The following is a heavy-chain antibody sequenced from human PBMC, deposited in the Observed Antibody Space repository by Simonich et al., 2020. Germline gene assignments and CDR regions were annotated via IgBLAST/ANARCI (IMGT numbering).Heavy chain of an antibody. CDR1: GYTFTSYG. CDR2: VNASNGNT. Sequence: QVQLVQSGAEVKKPGASVKVSCKASGYTFTSYGISWVRQAPGQGLEWMGGVNASNGNTNYDRKLQGRVTMTTDTSTSTAYMELRSLRSDVTAVYYCARSTTGTTAFDIWGQGTMVTVSS. CDR3: ARSTTGTTAFDI. D-gene: IGHD1-1*01. J-gene: IGHJ3*02. V-gene: IGHV1-18*01.